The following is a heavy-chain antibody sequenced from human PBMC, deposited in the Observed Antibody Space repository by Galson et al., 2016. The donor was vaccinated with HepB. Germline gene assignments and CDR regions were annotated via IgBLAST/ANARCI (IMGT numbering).Heavy chain of an antibody. Sequence: CAISGDSVSNNNAGWYWIRQSPSRGLECLGRTFYRSNWQNDYPESVRSRITITPDTSKNQFSLQLNSVTPEDTAVYYCARSYLLGRGFGSWGQGTLVTVSS. CDR2: TFYRSNWQN. CDR1: GDSVSNNNAG. J-gene: IGHJ4*02. V-gene: IGHV6-1*01. D-gene: IGHD3-10*01. CDR3: ARSYLLGRGFGS.